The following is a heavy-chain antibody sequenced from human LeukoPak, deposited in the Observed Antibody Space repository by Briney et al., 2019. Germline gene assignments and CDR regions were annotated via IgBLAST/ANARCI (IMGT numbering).Heavy chain of an antibody. CDR2: INHSGST. D-gene: IGHD5-18*01. CDR1: GGSFSGYY. J-gene: IGHJ3*02. CDR3: ARGRIQLWLRKVGDAFDI. Sequence: SETLSLTCAVYGGSFSGYYWSWIRQPPGKGLEWIGEINHSGSTNYNPSLESRVTISVDTSKNQFSLKLSSVTAADTAVYYCARGRIQLWLRKVGDAFDIWGQGTMVTVSS. V-gene: IGHV4-34*01.